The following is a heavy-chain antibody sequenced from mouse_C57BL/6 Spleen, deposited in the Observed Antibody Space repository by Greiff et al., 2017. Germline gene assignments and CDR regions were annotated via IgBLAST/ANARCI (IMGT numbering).Heavy chain of an antibody. CDR1: GYAFSSSW. Sequence: QVQLQQSGPELVKPGASVKISCKASGYAFSSSWMNWVKQRPGKGLEWIGRIYPGDGDTNYNGKFKGKATLTADKSSSTAYMQLSSLTSEDSAVYFCARLRYYAMVYWGQGTSVTVSS. CDR3: ARLRYYAMVY. V-gene: IGHV1-82*01. J-gene: IGHJ4*01. CDR2: IYPGDGDT.